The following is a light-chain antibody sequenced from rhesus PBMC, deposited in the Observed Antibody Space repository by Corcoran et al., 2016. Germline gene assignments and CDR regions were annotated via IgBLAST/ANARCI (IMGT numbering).Light chain of an antibody. CDR3: QHYYDNPPLT. CDR1: QNIYSN. CDR2: AAS. V-gene: IGKV1S12*01. Sequence: DIQMTQSPSALSASVGDRVTISCRASQNIYSNLAWYQQKPGKAPKLLIYAASSLQTGIPSRVSGSGFGTDFTIPLSSLQPEDSAAYYYQHYYDNPPLTFGGGTKVELK. J-gene: IGKJ4*01.